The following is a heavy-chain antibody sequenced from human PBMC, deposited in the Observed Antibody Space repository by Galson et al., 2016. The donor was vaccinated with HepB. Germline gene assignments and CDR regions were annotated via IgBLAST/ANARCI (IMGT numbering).Heavy chain of an antibody. CDR3: ARDALEHDFPGDPYHADKWFDP. J-gene: IGHJ5*02. Sequence: SVKVSCKASGYTFTRNYIHWVRQAPGQGLEWMGIINPFGGSTSYAQRFQGRVTLTRDTSTRTVYMELGSLRSAATAVYYCARDALEHDFPGDPYHADKWFDPWGQGTLVTVSS. V-gene: IGHV1-46*01. CDR1: GYTFTRNY. D-gene: IGHD3-3*01. CDR2: INPFGGST.